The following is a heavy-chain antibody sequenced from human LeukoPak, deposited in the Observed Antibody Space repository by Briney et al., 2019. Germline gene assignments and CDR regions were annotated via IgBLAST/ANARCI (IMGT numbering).Heavy chain of an antibody. CDR2: ISSSSSYI. D-gene: IGHD3-22*01. J-gene: IGHJ4*02. V-gene: IGHV3-21*01. Sequence: GGSLRLSCAASGFTFSSYSMNWVRQAPGKGLEWVSSISSSSSYIYYADSVKGRFTISRDNAKNSLYLQMNSLRAEDTAVNYCARTSDYYDSSGYYYYFDYWGQGTLVTVSS. CDR3: ARTSDYYDSSGYYYYFDY. CDR1: GFTFSSYS.